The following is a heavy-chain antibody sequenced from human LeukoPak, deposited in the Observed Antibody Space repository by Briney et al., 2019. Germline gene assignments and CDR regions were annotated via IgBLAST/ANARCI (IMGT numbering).Heavy chain of an antibody. D-gene: IGHD3-22*01. CDR3: ARDIDPYDSSGYLDAFDI. V-gene: IGHV4-30-4*08. CDR1: GGSISSGGYY. Sequence: SETLSLTCTVSGGSISSGGYYWSWIRQHPGKGLEWIGYIYYSGSTYYNPSLKSRVTISVDTSKNQFSLKLSSVTAADTAVYYCARDIDPYDSSGYLDAFDIWGQGTMVTVSS. CDR2: IYYSGST. J-gene: IGHJ3*02.